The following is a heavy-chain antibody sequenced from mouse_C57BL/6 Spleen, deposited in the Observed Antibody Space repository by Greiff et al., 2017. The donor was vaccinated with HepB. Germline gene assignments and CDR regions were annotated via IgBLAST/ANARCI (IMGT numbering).Heavy chain of an antibody. J-gene: IGHJ4*01. D-gene: IGHD1-1*01. CDR1: GYTFTDYN. CDR3: ARSGDYGSVYAMDY. Sequence: EVQLQQSGPELVKPGASVKIPCKASGYTFTDYNMDWVKRSHGKSLDWIGDINPNNGGTSYNQKFKGKATLTVDKSSSTAYMELRSLTSEDTAVYYCARSGDYGSVYAMDYWGQGTSVTVSS. V-gene: IGHV1-18*01. CDR2: INPNNGGT.